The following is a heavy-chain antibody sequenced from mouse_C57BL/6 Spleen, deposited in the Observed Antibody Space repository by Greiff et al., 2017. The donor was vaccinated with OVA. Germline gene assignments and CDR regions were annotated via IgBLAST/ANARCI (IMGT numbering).Heavy chain of an antibody. J-gene: IGHJ4*01. Sequence: QVQLQQSGAELVKPGASVKLSCKASGYTFTEYTIHWVKQRSGQGLEWIGWFYPGSGSIKYNEKFKDKATLTADKSSSTVYMELSRLTSEDSAVYFCARHEDPHYYGSGYAMDYWGQGTSVTVSS. V-gene: IGHV1-62-2*01. CDR2: FYPGSGSI. D-gene: IGHD1-1*01. CDR3: ARHEDPHYYGSGYAMDY. CDR1: GYTFTEYT.